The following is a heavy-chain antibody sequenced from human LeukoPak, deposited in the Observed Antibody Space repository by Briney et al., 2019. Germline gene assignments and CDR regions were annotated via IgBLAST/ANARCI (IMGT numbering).Heavy chain of an antibody. CDR2: INTNTGNP. Sequence: ASVKVSCKASGYTFTSYAMNWVRQAPGQGLEWMGWINTNTGNPTYAQGFTGRFVFSLDTSVSTAYLQICSLKAEDTDVYYCARDQGAAGVDNWFDPWGQGTLVTVSS. V-gene: IGHV7-4-1*01. CDR3: ARDQGAAGVDNWFDP. CDR1: GYTFTSYA. D-gene: IGHD6-13*01. J-gene: IGHJ5*02.